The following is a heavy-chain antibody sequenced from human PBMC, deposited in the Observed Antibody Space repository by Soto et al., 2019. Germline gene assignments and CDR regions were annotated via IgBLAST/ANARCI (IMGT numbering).Heavy chain of an antibody. CDR3: ARSRNYYGSNTLDY. D-gene: IGHD3-10*01. CDR2: IYYSGST. J-gene: IGHJ4*02. CDR1: GGSISSYY. Sequence: PSETLSLTCTFSGGSISSYYWSLIRQPPGKGLEWIGYIYYSGSTNYNPSLKSRVTISVDTSKNQFSLKLSSVTAADTAVYYCARSRNYYGSNTLDYWGQGTLVTVSS. V-gene: IGHV4-59*01.